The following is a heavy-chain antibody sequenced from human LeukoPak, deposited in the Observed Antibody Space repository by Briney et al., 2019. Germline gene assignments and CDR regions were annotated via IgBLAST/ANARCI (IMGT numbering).Heavy chain of an antibody. D-gene: IGHD3-10*01. J-gene: IGHJ4*02. V-gene: IGHV4-34*01. CDR1: GGSFSGYY. CDR2: INHSGST. CDR3: AISWSYYNNFDY. Sequence: SETLSLTCAVDGGSFSGYYWSWIRQPPGKGLEWIGEINHSGSTNYNPSLKSRVTISVDTSKNQFSLKLSSVTAADTAVYYRAISWSYYNNFDYWGQGTLVTVSS.